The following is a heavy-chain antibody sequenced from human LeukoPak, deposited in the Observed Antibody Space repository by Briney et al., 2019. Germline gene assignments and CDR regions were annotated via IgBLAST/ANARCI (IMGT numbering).Heavy chain of an antibody. CDR1: GFTFTSSA. Sequence: AASVKVSCKASGFTFTSSAMQWVRQARGQRLEWIGWIVVGSGNTNYAQKFQERFTITRDMSKSTSYMELSSLRSEDTAVYYCAADYSYYDSSGPMGYWGQGTLVTVSS. CDR3: AADYSYYDSSGPMGY. D-gene: IGHD3-22*01. J-gene: IGHJ4*02. V-gene: IGHV1-58*02. CDR2: IVVGSGNT.